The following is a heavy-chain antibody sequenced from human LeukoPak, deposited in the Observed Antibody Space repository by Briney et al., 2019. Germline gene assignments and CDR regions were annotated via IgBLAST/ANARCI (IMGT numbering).Heavy chain of an antibody. CDR1: GYTFTSYY. D-gene: IGHD1-26*01. Sequence: ASVKVSCKASGYTFTSYYMHWVRQAPGQGLEWMGIINPSGGSTSYAQKFQGRVTMTRDMSTSTAYMELRSLRSDDTAVYYCARDLGGGSSFYYFYYMDVWGKGTTVTVSS. V-gene: IGHV1-46*01. CDR2: INPSGGST. CDR3: ARDLGGGSSFYYFYYMDV. J-gene: IGHJ6*03.